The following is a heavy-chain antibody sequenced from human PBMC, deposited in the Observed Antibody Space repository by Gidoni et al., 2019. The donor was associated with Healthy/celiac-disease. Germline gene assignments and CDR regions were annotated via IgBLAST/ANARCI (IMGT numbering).Heavy chain of an antibody. CDR1: GFTFSSYS. Sequence: EVQLVESGGGLVKPGGSLRLSCAASGFTFSSYSMNWVRQAPGKGLDWVSSISSSSSYIYYADSVKGRFTISRDNAKNSLYLQMNSLRAEDTAVYYCARGEVGGDYGPFDYWGQGTLVTVSS. V-gene: IGHV3-21*01. CDR2: ISSSSSYI. CDR3: ARGEVGGDYGPFDY. J-gene: IGHJ4*02. D-gene: IGHD4-17*01.